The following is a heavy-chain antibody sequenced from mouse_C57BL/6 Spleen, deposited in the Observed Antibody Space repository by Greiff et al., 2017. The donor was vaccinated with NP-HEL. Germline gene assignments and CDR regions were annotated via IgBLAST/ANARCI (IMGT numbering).Heavy chain of an antibody. CDR1: GFTFSDYY. D-gene: IGHD1-1*01. J-gene: IGHJ2*01. CDR2: INYDGSST. Sequence: EVKLVESEGGLVQPGSSMKLSCTASGFTFSDYYMAWVRQVPEKGLEWVANINYDGSSTYYLDSLKSRFIISRDNAKNILYLQMSSLKSEDTATYYCARERSTVVYFDYWGQGTTLTVSS. CDR3: ARERSTVVYFDY. V-gene: IGHV5-16*01.